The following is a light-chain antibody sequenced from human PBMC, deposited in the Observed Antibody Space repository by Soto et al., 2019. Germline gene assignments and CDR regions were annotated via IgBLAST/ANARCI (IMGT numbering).Light chain of an antibody. J-gene: IGKJ2*01. Sequence: DIVMTQSPDSLAVSLGERATINCKSSQSVLYSSNNKNYLAWYQQRPGQPPKLLIYWASTRESGVPYRFSGSESGTDFTLTITSLQAEDVAVYYFQQYESTPPSFGQGTKLEIK. CDR2: WAS. V-gene: IGKV4-1*01. CDR1: QSVLYSSNNKNY. CDR3: QQYESTPPS.